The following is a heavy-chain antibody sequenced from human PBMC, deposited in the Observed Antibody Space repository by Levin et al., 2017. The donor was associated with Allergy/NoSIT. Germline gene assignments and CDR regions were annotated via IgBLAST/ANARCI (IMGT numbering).Heavy chain of an antibody. Sequence: PSETLSLTCTLSGGSISTFYWNWIRQTPGKGLEWLGFINYSGASIYNPSLKGRVTMSVDMSENPFSLKMTSVTAADAAVYYCARVFPEYGCNSDYFYHVDVWGQGTTVTVSS. CDR3: ARVFPEYGCNSDYFYHVDV. CDR2: INYSGAS. J-gene: IGHJ6*02. V-gene: IGHV4-59*01. D-gene: IGHD4-23*01. CDR1: GGSISTFY.